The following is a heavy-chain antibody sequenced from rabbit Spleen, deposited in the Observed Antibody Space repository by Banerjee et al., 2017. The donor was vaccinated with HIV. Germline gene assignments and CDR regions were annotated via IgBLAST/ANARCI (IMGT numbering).Heavy chain of an antibody. J-gene: IGHJ4*01. Sequence: QQLVESGGGLVKPGASLTLTCTASGFSFSSSYDMCWVRQAPGKGLEWIGCIYTGNGHTHYASWAKGRFTISKTSSTTVTLQMTSLTAADTATYFCARDAGSYAYIDGYFNLWGQGTLVTVS. D-gene: IGHD6-1*01. CDR1: GFSFSSSYD. V-gene: IGHV1S40*01. CDR2: IYTGNGHT. CDR3: ARDAGSYAYIDGYFNL.